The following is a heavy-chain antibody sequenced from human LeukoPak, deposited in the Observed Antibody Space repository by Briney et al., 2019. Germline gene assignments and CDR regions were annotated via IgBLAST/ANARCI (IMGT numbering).Heavy chain of an antibody. D-gene: IGHD5-12*01. CDR1: GYTLTELS. Sequence: ASVKVSCKVSGYTLTELSMHWVRRAPGKGLEWMGGFDPEDGETIYAQKFQGRVTMTEDTSTDTAYMELSSLRSEDTAVYYCATDRPGVATINFDYWGQGTLVTVSS. CDR2: FDPEDGET. V-gene: IGHV1-24*01. CDR3: ATDRPGVATINFDY. J-gene: IGHJ4*02.